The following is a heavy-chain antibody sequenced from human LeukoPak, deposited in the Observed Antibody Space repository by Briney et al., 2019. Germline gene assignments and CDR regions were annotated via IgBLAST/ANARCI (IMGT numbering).Heavy chain of an antibody. CDR3: ARCPYSFGFAPPDY. CDR1: GFTFSSYA. D-gene: IGHD5-18*01. Sequence: PGGSLRLSCAASGFTFSSYAMSWVRQAPGKGPEWVSYISSSSSTIYYADSVKGRFTISRDNAKNSLYLQMNSLRAEDTAVYYCARCPYSFGFAPPDYWGQGTLVTVSS. J-gene: IGHJ4*02. V-gene: IGHV3-48*01. CDR2: ISSSSSTI.